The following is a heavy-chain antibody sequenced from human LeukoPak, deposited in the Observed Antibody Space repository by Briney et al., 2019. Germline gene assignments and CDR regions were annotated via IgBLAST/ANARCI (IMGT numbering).Heavy chain of an antibody. CDR3: ARGDLVPAAISYYYYYMDV. D-gene: IGHD2-2*01. V-gene: IGHV1-2*02. CDR1: GYIFSGYY. Sequence: GASVKVSCKASGYIFSGYYMHWLRQAPGQGLEWMGWINPNSGGADYAQKFQGRVTMTRDTSISTAYMELSRLRSDDTAVYYCARGDLVPAAISYYYYYMDVWGKGTTVTVSS. CDR2: INPNSGGA. J-gene: IGHJ6*03.